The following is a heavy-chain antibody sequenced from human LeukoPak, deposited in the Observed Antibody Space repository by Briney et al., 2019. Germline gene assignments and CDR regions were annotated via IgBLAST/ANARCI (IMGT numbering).Heavy chain of an antibody. V-gene: IGHV3-30*04. CDR1: GFTFSSYA. Sequence: GRSLRLSCAASGFTFSSYAMHWVRQAPGKGLEWVAVISYDGSNKYYADSVKGRFTISRDNSNNTLYLQMNSLRAEDTAVYYCAKDRSRVAVSGGGYFGSWGQGTLVTVAS. J-gene: IGHJ4*02. D-gene: IGHD6-19*01. CDR2: ISYDGSNK. CDR3: AKDRSRVAVSGGGYFGS.